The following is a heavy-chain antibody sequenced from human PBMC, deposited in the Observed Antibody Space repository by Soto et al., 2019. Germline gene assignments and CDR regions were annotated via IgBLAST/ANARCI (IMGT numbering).Heavy chain of an antibody. CDR2: TSYDGSDK. J-gene: IGHJ1*01. D-gene: IGHD3-16*01. CDR1: GFTFRSYV. V-gene: IGHV3-30*19. CDR3: ARWGTTGGLDV. Sequence: QVQLVESGGGVVQPGTSLRVSCVGSGFTFRSYVIHWVRQAPGMGLEWVALTSYDGSDKYYDDSVRGRFTISRDNSRNTVDLQMDSLRLEDTALYYCARWGTTGGLDVWGQGTLVSVSS.